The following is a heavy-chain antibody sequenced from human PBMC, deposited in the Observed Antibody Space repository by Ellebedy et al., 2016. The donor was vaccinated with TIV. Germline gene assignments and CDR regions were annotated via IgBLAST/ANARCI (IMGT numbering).Heavy chain of an antibody. Sequence: GESLKIPCAASGFAFSSYAMSWVRQAPGKGLEWLSSIRDSGGTTYYADSVKGRFTISTDNSKSTLYLQMNSLSAEDTATYYCARDHWGGYGTGPASQHDSWGQGTLVTVSS. V-gene: IGHV3-23*01. CDR1: GFAFSSYA. D-gene: IGHD2-21*01. J-gene: IGHJ4*02. CDR2: IRDSGGTT. CDR3: ARDHWGGYGTGPASQHDS.